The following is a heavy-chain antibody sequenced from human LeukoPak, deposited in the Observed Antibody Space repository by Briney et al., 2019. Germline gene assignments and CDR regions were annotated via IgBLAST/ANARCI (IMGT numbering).Heavy chain of an antibody. J-gene: IGHJ4*02. CDR3: ARAPPGVSGSPSWY. Sequence: ASVMVSCKASGGTFSSYAISWVRQAPGQGLEWMGGIIPIFGTANYAQKFQGRVTITADKSTSTAYMELSSLRSDDTAVYYCARAPPGVSGSPSWYWGQGTLVTVSS. D-gene: IGHD3-10*01. CDR2: IIPIFGTA. CDR1: GGTFSSYA. V-gene: IGHV1-69*06.